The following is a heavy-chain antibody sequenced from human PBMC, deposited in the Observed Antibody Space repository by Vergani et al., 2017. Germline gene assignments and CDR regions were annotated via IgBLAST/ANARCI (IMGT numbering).Heavy chain of an antibody. J-gene: IGHJ4*02. V-gene: IGHV3-30*02. CDR3: AKSRKSIAAAIDY. Sequence: VQLLESGGGLVQPGGSLRLSCAASGFTFSSYGMHWVRQGPGKGLEWVAFIRYDGSNKYYADSVKGRFTISRDNAKNSLYLQMNSLRAEDTALYYCAKSRKSIAAAIDYWGQGTLVTVSS. D-gene: IGHD6-13*01. CDR2: IRYDGSNK. CDR1: GFTFSSYG.